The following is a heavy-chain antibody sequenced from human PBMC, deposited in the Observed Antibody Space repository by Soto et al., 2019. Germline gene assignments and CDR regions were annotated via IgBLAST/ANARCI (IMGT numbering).Heavy chain of an antibody. CDR1: GGSISDNNW. CDR2: IYRSGTA. Sequence: QVQLQESGPGLVRPSGTLSLTCAVSGGSISDNNWWSWVRQPPGKVLEWIGEIYRSGTANYNPALNSRVTISMDKSKNQISLHLYSVAAAVSVVYYCARHIGVPGTRGFDSWRQGTLVTVSS. J-gene: IGHJ4*02. D-gene: IGHD2-21*01. CDR3: ARHIGVPGTRGFDS. V-gene: IGHV4-4*02.